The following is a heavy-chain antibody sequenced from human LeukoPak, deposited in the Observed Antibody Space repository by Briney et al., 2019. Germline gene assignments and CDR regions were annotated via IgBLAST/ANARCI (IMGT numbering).Heavy chain of an antibody. J-gene: IGHJ1*01. CDR2: INPNSGAT. CDR1: GYTFIAYY. CDR3: ARDGYCRGSSCPFQH. D-gene: IGHD2-2*03. Sequence: ASVKVSCKASGYTFIAYYMFWVRQAPRQGLEWMGWINPNSGATGHAQKFQGRVTMTRDTSISTSYMEVTGLRSDDTAVYFCARDGYCRGSSCPFQHWGQGTMVTVSS. V-gene: IGHV1-2*02.